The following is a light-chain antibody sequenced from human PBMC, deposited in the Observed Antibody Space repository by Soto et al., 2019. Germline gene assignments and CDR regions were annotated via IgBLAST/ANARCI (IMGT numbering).Light chain of an antibody. CDR2: DVI. Sequence: QSALTQPASVSGSPGQSITISCTGTSSVVGAYNYVSWYQHHPGKAPKLLIYDVINRPSGVSNRFSGSQSGNTASLTISGLQADDEADYYCSSYTTTSTHVFGSGTKVTVL. V-gene: IGLV2-14*03. CDR1: SSVVGAYNY. J-gene: IGLJ1*01. CDR3: SSYTTTSTHV.